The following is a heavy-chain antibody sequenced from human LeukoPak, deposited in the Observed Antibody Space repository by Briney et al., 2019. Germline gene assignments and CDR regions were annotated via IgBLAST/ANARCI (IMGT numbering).Heavy chain of an antibody. V-gene: IGHV4-34*01. CDR1: GGSFSGYY. CDR3: ARAPPYCSSTSCYHYYYYMDV. D-gene: IGHD2-2*01. J-gene: IGHJ6*03. CDR2: INHSGST. Sequence: SETLSLTCAVYGGSFSGYYWSWIRQPPGKGLEWIGEINHSGSTNYNPSLKSRVTISVDTSKNQFPLKLSSVTAADTAVYYCARAPPYCSSTSCYHYYYYMDVWGKGTTVTVSS.